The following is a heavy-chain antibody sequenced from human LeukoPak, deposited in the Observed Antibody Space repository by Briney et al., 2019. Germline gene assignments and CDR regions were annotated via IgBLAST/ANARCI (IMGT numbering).Heavy chain of an antibody. CDR1: GFTFSSYA. CDR2: ISYDGSNK. D-gene: IGHD1-26*01. V-gene: IGHV3-30*04. J-gene: IGHJ3*02. CDR3: ARDYRAYSVAFDI. Sequence: GGSLRLSCAASGFTFSSYAVHWVRQAPGKGLEWVAVISYDGSNKYYADSVKGRFTISRDNSKNTLYLQMNSLRAEDTAVYYCARDYRAYSVAFDIWGQGTMVTVSS.